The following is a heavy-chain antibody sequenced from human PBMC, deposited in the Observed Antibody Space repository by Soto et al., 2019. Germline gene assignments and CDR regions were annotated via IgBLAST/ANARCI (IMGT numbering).Heavy chain of an antibody. CDR1: GYTLTELS. CDR2: FDPEDGET. Sequence: ASVKVSCKVSGYTLTELSMHWARQAPGKGLEWMGGFDPEDGETIYAQKFQGRVTMTEDTSTDTAYMELSSLRSEDTAVYYCATGTMTHRAFDIWGQGTMVTVSS. D-gene: IGHD3-22*01. CDR3: ATGTMTHRAFDI. J-gene: IGHJ3*02. V-gene: IGHV1-24*01.